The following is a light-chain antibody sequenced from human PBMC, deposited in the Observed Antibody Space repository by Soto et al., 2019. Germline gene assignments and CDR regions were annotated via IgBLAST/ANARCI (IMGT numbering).Light chain of an antibody. V-gene: IGLV1-40*01. CDR1: SSNIGAGYD. CDR2: GNS. J-gene: IGLJ3*02. CDR3: QSYDSSLSDWV. Sequence: VLTQPPSVSGAPGQRVTISCTGSSSNIGAGYDVHWYQQLPGTAPKLLIYGNSNRPSGVPDRFSGSKSGTSASLAITGLQAEDEADYYCQSYDSSLSDWVFGGGTKLTVL.